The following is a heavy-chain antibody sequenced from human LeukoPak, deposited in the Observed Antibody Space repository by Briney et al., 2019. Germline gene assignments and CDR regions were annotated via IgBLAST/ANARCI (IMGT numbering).Heavy chain of an antibody. J-gene: IGHJ4*02. Sequence: GGSLRLSCVAPGFTFSNYYMGWVRQAPGKGLEWVANIKQDGSEKYYVDSVKGRFTISRDNAKNSLYLQMNSLRAEDTAVYYCARTRNYYGSGSNSDYFDCWGQGTLVTVSS. CDR3: ARTRNYYGSGSNSDYFDC. V-gene: IGHV3-7*01. CDR2: IKQDGSEK. D-gene: IGHD3-10*01. CDR1: GFTFSNYY.